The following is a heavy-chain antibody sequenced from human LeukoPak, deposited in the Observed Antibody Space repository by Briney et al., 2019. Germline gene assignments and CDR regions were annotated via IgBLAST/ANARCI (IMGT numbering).Heavy chain of an antibody. CDR1: GFTFSGHG. CDR3: ARGDYYNYQYMDV. Sequence: GGSLRLSCAASGFTFSGHGMHWVRQAPGKGLEWVAFTRYDGNEKYYADSVKGRFTTSRDNSKNTLYLQMNSLRAVDTAVYYCARGDYYNYQYMDVWGRGTTATVSS. D-gene: IGHD2-21*02. V-gene: IGHV3-30*02. J-gene: IGHJ6*03. CDR2: TRYDGNEK.